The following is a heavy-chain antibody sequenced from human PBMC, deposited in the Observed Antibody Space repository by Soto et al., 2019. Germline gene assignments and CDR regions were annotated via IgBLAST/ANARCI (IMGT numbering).Heavy chain of an antibody. D-gene: IGHD6-13*01. CDR1: GGSISSGGYS. CDR2: VYYSGST. V-gene: IGHV4-31*11. Sequence: QVQLQESGPGLVKPSQTLSLTCAVSGGSISSGGYSWSWIRQHPGKGLEWIGFVYYSGSTYYNPSLKSRGTISLDTSENQCSLNLSSVTAADTAMYYCARDRGSSWEDAFDSWGQGTMVTVSS. J-gene: IGHJ3*02. CDR3: ARDRGSSWEDAFDS.